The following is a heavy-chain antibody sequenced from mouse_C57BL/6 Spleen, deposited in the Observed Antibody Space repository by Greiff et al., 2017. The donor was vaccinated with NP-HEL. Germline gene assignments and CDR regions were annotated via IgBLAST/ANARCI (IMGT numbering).Heavy chain of an antibody. V-gene: IGHV1-50*01. D-gene: IGHD1-1*01. J-gene: IGHJ2*01. Sequence: QVQLQQSGAELVKPGASVKLSCKASGYTFTSYWMQWVKQRPGQGLEWIGEIDPSDSYTNYNQKFKGKATLTVDTSSSTAYMQLSSLTSEDSAVYYCARSNYYGSPYWGQGTTLTVSS. CDR1: GYTFTSYW. CDR3: ARSNYYGSPY. CDR2: IDPSDSYT.